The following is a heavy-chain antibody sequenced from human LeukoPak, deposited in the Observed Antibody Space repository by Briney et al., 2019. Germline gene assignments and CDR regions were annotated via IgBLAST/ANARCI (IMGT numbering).Heavy chain of an antibody. CDR2: ISGNGGST. CDR1: GFTFSSYA. Sequence: GGSLRLSCAASGFTFSSYAMSWVRQAPGKGLEWVSAISGNGGSTYYADSVKGRFTISRDNSKNTLYLQMNSLRAEDTAVYYCALTTVITYYYYYYGMDVWGQGTTVTVSS. D-gene: IGHD4-17*01. V-gene: IGHV3-23*01. CDR3: ALTTVITYYYYYYGMDV. J-gene: IGHJ6*02.